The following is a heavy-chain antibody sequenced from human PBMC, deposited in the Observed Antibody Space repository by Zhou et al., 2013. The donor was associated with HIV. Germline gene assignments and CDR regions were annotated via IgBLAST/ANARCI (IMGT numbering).Heavy chain of an antibody. D-gene: IGHD2-2*01. CDR2: ISSGSSFI. V-gene: IGHV3-21*01. Sequence: VQLVESGGGLVKPGGSLRLSCAASGFTFSSYSMNWVRQAPGKGLEWVSSISSGSSFIYYADSVKGRFTMSRDNAKNSLYLQMNSLRAEDTAVYYCARDPPPRYQLPDYWGRGNPCHRLL. CDR1: GFTFSSYS. CDR3: ARDPPPRYQLPDY. J-gene: IGHJ4*02.